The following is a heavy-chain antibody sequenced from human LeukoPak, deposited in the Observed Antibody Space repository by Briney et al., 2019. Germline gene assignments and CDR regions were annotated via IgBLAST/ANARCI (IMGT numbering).Heavy chain of an antibody. Sequence: GGTLRLSCAASGFTFSSYAMHWVRQAPGKGLEWVAVISYDGSNKYYADSVKGRFTISRDNSKNTLYLQMNSLRAEDTAVYYCARDLGKQWLNWFDPWGQGTLVTVSS. CDR2: ISYDGSNK. CDR1: GFTFSSYA. CDR3: ARDLGKQWLNWFDP. J-gene: IGHJ5*02. D-gene: IGHD6-19*01. V-gene: IGHV3-30-3*01.